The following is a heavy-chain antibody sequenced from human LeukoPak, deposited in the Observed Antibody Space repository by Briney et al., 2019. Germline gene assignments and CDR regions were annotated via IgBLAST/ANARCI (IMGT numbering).Heavy chain of an antibody. J-gene: IGHJ4*02. V-gene: IGHV1-2*02. CDR2: INPNTGAT. CDR3: ARDRVGSGWPRPWYFEF. Sequence: GASVKVSCKASGYTFTGYYIHWVRQAPGQGLEWMGWINPNTGATIYAEKFQGRVTMTRDTSIDTAYMEMRSLRSDDTAVYYCARDRVGSGWPRPWYFEFWGQGTLITVSS. D-gene: IGHD6-19*01. CDR1: GYTFTGYY.